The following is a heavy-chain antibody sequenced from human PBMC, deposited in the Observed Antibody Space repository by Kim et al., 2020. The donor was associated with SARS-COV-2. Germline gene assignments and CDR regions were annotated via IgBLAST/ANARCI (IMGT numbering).Heavy chain of an antibody. CDR2: IWFDGSNA. CDR1: GFTFKNYG. D-gene: IGHD7-27*01. V-gene: IGHV3-33*06. J-gene: IGHJ6*02. Sequence: RGSLRLSCTTSGFTFKNYGMHWVRQAPGKGLEWVAVIWFDGSNAFYEDSVKGRFTISRDNSKNILYLHMNSLRAEDTAVYYCAKAGSVGTYYYYGLDVWGQGTTVTVSS. CDR3: AKAGSVGTYYYYGLDV.